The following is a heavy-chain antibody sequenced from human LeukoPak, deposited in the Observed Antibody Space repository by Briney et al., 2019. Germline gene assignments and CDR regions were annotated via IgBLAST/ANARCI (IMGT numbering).Heavy chain of an antibody. Sequence: GGSLRLSCTASGFTFGDHAMSWVRQAPGKGLEWVGFIRSKAYGGTTEYAASVKGRFTISRDDSKSIAYLQMNSLKTEDTAVYYCARLKYTSSYYTWFDPWGQGTLVTVSS. V-gene: IGHV3-49*04. D-gene: IGHD6-13*01. CDR3: ARLKYTSSYYTWFDP. J-gene: IGHJ5*02. CDR1: GFTFGDHA. CDR2: IRSKAYGGTT.